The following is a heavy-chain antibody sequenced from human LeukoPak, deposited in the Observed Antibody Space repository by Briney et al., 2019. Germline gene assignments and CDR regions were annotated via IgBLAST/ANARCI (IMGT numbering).Heavy chain of an antibody. CDR3: ARASTYYYASGGYHTPFDF. Sequence: PSETLSLTCTVSGGSISSYYWSWIRQPPGKGLEWIGYIYYSGSTNYNPSLKSRVTISVDTSKNQFSLKVSSVTAADTAVYYCARASTYYYASGGYHTPFDFWGQGTLVTVSS. J-gene: IGHJ4*02. D-gene: IGHD3-10*01. V-gene: IGHV4-59*01. CDR2: IYYSGST. CDR1: GGSISSYY.